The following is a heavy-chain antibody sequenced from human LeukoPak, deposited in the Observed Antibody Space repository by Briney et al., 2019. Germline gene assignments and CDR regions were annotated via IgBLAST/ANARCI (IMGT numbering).Heavy chain of an antibody. CDR1: GVTLRNYA. Sequence: GGSLRLSCAASGVTLRNYAMNWIRQAPGKGLQWVSVISGDGESTYYADSVRGRFTISRDNSKNTMYLQMNNLRAEDTAIYYCAKDRDCSSTGCYVFAYWGQGTLVTVSS. CDR3: AKDRDCSSTGCYVFAY. J-gene: IGHJ4*02. CDR2: ISGDGEST. V-gene: IGHV3-23*01. D-gene: IGHD2-2*01.